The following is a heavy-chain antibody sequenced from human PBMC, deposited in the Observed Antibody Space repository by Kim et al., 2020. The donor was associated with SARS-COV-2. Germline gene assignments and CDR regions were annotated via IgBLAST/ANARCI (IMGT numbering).Heavy chain of an antibody. CDR1: GFTFSSYS. Sequence: GGSLRLSCAASGFTFSSYSMNWVRQAPGKGLEWVSSISSSSYIYYADSVKGRFTISRDNAKNSLYLQMNSLRAEDTAVYYCARDPDYGGNSGIDYWGQGTLVTVSS. CDR3: ARDPDYGGNSGIDY. D-gene: IGHD4-17*01. V-gene: IGHV3-21*04. CDR2: ISSSSYI. J-gene: IGHJ4*02.